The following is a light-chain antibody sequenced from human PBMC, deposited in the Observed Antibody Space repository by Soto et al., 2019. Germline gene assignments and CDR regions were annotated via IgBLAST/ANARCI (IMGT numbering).Light chain of an antibody. V-gene: IGKV1-5*01. CDR2: DVS. CDR1: QSISNW. CDR3: QQYSSYST. Sequence: DIQMTQSPSSLSASVGDRVTITCRASQSISNWLAWYQQKPGKAPKLLIYDVSTLESGVPSRFSGGGFGTDFTLTISSLQPDDFATYYCQQYSSYSTFGQGTKVEMK. J-gene: IGKJ1*01.